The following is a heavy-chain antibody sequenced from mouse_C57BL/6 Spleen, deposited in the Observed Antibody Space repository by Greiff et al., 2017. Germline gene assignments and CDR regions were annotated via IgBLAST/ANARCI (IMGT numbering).Heavy chain of an antibody. D-gene: IGHD4-1*01. CDR3: ATWDGGFAY. J-gene: IGHJ3*01. V-gene: IGHV1-69*01. Sequence: QVQLQQSGAELVMPGASVKLSCKASGYTFNSYWMHWVKQRPGQGPEWIGEIDPSDSYTNYNQKFKGKSTLTVDKSSSTAYMQLSSLTSEDSAVYYCATWDGGFAYWGQGTLVTVSA. CDR2: IDPSDSYT. CDR1: GYTFNSYW.